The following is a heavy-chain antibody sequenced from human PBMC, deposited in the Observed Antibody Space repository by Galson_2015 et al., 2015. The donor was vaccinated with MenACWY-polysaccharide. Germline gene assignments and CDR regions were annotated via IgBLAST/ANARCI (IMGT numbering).Heavy chain of an antibody. CDR3: AKDSTDFWSVAGRFDH. Sequence: SLRLSCAASGFTFTSYAMSWVRQAPGKGLEWVSAIRSSGANTHNADSVKGRFTISRDNSKNTLYLQMNSLRAEDTAVYYCAKDSTDFWSVAGRFDHWGQGTLVTVSS. V-gene: IGHV3-23*01. CDR1: GFTFTSYA. CDR2: IRSSGANT. J-gene: IGHJ5*02. D-gene: IGHD3-3*01.